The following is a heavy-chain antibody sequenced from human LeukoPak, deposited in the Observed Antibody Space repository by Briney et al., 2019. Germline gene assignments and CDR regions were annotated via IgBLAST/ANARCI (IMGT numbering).Heavy chain of an antibody. CDR2: ISSSSSYI. D-gene: IGHD6-6*01. V-gene: IGHV3-21*01. Sequence: GGSLRLSCAASGFTFSSYSMNWVRQAPGKGLEWVSSISSSSSYIYYADSVKGRFTISRDNVKNSLYLQMNGLRAEDTAVYYCARGRDSSSSYPGYWGQGTLVTVSS. CDR3: ARGRDSSSSYPGY. CDR1: GFTFSSYS. J-gene: IGHJ4*02.